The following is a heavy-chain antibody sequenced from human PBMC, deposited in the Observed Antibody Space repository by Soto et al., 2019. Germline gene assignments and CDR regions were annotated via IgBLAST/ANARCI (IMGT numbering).Heavy chain of an antibody. Sequence: QEQLVESGGGVVQPGRSLRLSCAAARFRFSSDGMHWVRQAPGKGLEWRAVVSYDGDYQNYADSVKGRITIARDNSKKTLYLQMDRLRPEDTAVYYCAKGTTVTPWRYLDLWGPGTLVTVSS. CDR2: VSYDGDYQ. D-gene: IGHD4-17*01. CDR1: RFRFSSDG. V-gene: IGHV3-30*18. CDR3: AKGTTVTPWRYLDL. J-gene: IGHJ2*01.